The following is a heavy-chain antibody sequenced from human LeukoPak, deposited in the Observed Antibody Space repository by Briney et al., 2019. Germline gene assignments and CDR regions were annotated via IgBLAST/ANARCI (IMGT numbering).Heavy chain of an antibody. CDR1: GFRFSSYW. J-gene: IGHJ6*03. Sequence: GGSLSLSCAAAGFRFSSYWMSWVRPAPGQGLEWVANIKQDGTEKYNVDSVKGRFTISRDSAENSLFLQMNSLKVEDTAVYYCARDLGGFDRSYFYHYMDVWGKGTTVIVSS. CDR3: ARDLGGFDRSYFYHYMDV. CDR2: IKQDGTEK. V-gene: IGHV3-7*01. D-gene: IGHD3-9*01.